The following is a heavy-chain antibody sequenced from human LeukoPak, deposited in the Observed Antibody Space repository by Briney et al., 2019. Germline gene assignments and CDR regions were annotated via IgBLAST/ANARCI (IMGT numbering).Heavy chain of an antibody. CDR2: IHSSGST. J-gene: IGHJ4*02. CDR3: ARRKGDSGYYSH. V-gene: IGHV4-4*09. D-gene: IGHD3-22*01. CDR1: GVSITGYY. Sequence: PSETLSLTCTVSGVSITGYYWSWVRQPPGKGLEWIGYIHSSGSTDYSPSLKSRVTISVDTSKNQFSLKLNSVTVADTAVYYCARRKGDSGYYSHWGPGTLVTVSS.